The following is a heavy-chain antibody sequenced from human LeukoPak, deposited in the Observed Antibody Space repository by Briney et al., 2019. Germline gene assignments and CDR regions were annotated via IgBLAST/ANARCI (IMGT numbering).Heavy chain of an antibody. CDR2: ISDIGAWT. J-gene: IGHJ4*02. V-gene: IGHV3-23*01. CDR1: GFAFSRNG. D-gene: IGHD4-17*01. Sequence: PGGSLRLSCAASGFAFSRNGMSWVRQAPGKGLEWVSGISDIGAWTTYADSVKGRFTISRDNSKNTLYLQMYSLRVEDTAVYYCAKSWREDGDFWSFNNWGQGTLVTVSS. CDR3: AKSWREDGDFWSFNN.